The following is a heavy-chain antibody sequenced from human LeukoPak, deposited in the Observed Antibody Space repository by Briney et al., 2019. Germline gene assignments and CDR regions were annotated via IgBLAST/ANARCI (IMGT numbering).Heavy chain of an antibody. CDR1: GFTFSSYA. D-gene: IGHD2-2*01. V-gene: IGHV3-64D*09. Sequence: PGGSLRLSCSASGFTFSSYAMHWVRQAPGKGLEYVSAISSNGGSTYYADSVKGRFTISRDNSKNTLYLQMSSLRAEDTAVYYCVKADCSTTSCYFDPWGQGTLVTVSS. J-gene: IGHJ5*02. CDR2: ISSNGGST. CDR3: VKADCSTTSCYFDP.